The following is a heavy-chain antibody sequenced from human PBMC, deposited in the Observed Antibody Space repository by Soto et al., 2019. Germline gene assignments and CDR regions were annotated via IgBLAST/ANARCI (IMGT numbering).Heavy chain of an antibody. D-gene: IGHD2-8*01. V-gene: IGHV5-51*01. CDR3: ARHPVMVSSPYYFDY. J-gene: IGHJ4*02. Sequence: GESLKISCKGSGYSFTTYWIGWVRQMPGKGLEWMGIIYPGDSDTRYSPSFQGQVTISADKSINTAYLQWSSLKASDTAMYYCARHPVMVSSPYYFDYWGQGTLVTVSS. CDR1: GYSFTTYW. CDR2: IYPGDSDT.